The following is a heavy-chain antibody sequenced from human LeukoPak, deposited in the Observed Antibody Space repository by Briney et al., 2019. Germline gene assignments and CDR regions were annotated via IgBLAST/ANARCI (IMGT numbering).Heavy chain of an antibody. V-gene: IGHV3-33*01. CDR3: ARGXSYDYWTGYRTDY. J-gene: IGHJ4*02. CDR2: IWYDGSNK. Sequence: GGSLRLSCAASGFTFSSYGMHWVRQAPGKGLEWVAVIWYDGSNKYYADSVKGRFTISRDNSKNTLFLQMNSLRAEDTAVYFCARGXSYDYWTGYRTDYWGQGTLVTVSS. CDR1: GFTFSSYG. D-gene: IGHD3-3*01.